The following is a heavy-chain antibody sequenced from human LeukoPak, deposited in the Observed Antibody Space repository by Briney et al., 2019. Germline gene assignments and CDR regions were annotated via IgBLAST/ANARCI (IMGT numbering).Heavy chain of an antibody. CDR2: INPNSGGT. CDR1: GYTFTGYY. J-gene: IGHJ4*02. CDR3: ARDLRVGATHFDY. V-gene: IGHV1-2*02. D-gene: IGHD1-26*01. Sequence: ASVKVSCKASGYTFTGYYMHWVRQAPGQGLEWMGWINPNSGGTNYAQKFQGRVTMTRDTSISTAYMELSRLRSDDTAVYYCARDLRVGATHFDYWGQGTLVTVSS.